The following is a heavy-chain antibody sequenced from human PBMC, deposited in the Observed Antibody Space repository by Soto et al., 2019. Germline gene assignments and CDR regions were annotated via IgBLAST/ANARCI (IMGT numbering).Heavy chain of an antibody. CDR1: GFTFSSYW. CDR3: ARVGTPDIVVVPAAIYAFDI. Sequence: GWSLRLSCAASGFTFSSYWMSWVRQAPWKGLEWVANIKQDGSEKCYVDSVKGRFTISRDNAKNSLYLQMNSLRAEDTAVYYCARVGTPDIVVVPAAIYAFDIWGQGTMVTVSS. J-gene: IGHJ3*02. D-gene: IGHD2-2*01. CDR2: IKQDGSEK. V-gene: IGHV3-7*01.